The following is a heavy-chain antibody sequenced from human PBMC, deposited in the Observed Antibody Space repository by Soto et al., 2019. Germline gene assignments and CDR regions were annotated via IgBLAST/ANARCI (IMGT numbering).Heavy chain of an antibody. D-gene: IGHD6-6*01. CDR3: AKIEXASAARLSHHYYYAMDV. V-gene: IGHV3-74*01. Sequence: GGSLRLSCVASGFTFNKYWMHWVRQAPGKGLVWVSRITDDGRNTLYADSVRGRFTISRDNAKNTLYLQMNSLTVEDTGVYFCAKIEXASAARLSHHYYYAMDVWGQGTTVTVSS. CDR1: GFTFNKYW. J-gene: IGHJ6*02. CDR2: ITDDGRNT.